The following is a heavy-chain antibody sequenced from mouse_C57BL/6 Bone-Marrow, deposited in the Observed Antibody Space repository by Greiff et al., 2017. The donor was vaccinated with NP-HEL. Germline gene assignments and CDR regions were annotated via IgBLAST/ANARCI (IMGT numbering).Heavy chain of an antibody. J-gene: IGHJ4*01. CDR3: ARLTAQAHAAMDY. D-gene: IGHD3-2*02. CDR2: INPNNGGT. CDR1: GYTFTDYY. Sequence: EVQLQQSGPELVKPGASVKISCKASGYTFTDYYMNWVKQSHGKSLEWIGDINPNNGGTSYNQKFKGKATLTVDKSSSTAYMELRSLTSEDSAVYYCARLTAQAHAAMDYWGQGTSVTVSS. V-gene: IGHV1-26*01.